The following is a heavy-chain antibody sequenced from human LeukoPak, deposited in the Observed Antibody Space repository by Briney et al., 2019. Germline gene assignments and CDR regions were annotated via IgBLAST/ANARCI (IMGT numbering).Heavy chain of an antibody. Sequence: ASVKVSCKASGYTFTSYYMHWVRQAPGQGLEWMGIINPSGGSTSYAQKFQGGVTMTRDTSTSTVYMELSSLRSEDTAVYYCARGHMDYYDSSGPDYWGQGTLVTVSS. J-gene: IGHJ4*02. V-gene: IGHV1-46*01. CDR3: ARGHMDYYDSSGPDY. CDR1: GYTFTSYY. D-gene: IGHD3-22*01. CDR2: INPSGGST.